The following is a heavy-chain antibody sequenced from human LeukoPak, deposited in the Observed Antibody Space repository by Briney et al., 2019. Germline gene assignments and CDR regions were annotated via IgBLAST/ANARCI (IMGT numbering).Heavy chain of an antibody. Sequence: SETLSLXCTVSGGSNSSSSYYWGWIRQPPGKGLEWIGSIYYSGITYYNPSLKSRVTISADTSKNQFSLKLSSVTAADTAVYYCARHPILEWLLYPPFDYYYMDVWGKGTTVTVSS. V-gene: IGHV4-39*01. J-gene: IGHJ6*03. D-gene: IGHD3-3*01. CDR3: ARHPILEWLLYPPFDYYYMDV. CDR1: GGSNSSSSYY. CDR2: IYYSGIT.